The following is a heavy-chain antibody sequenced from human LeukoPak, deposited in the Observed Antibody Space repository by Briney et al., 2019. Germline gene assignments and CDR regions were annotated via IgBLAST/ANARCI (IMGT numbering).Heavy chain of an antibody. CDR3: AKIAVAGLGYGFDY. Sequence: TLSLTCTVSGGSISSGSYYWSWIRQPAGKGLEWIGRIYTSGSTNYNPSLKSRVTISVDTSKNQFSLKLSSVTAADTAVYYCAKIAVAGLGYGFDYWGQGTLVTVSS. CDR2: IYTSGST. CDR1: GGSISSGSYY. V-gene: IGHV4-61*02. J-gene: IGHJ4*02. D-gene: IGHD6-19*01.